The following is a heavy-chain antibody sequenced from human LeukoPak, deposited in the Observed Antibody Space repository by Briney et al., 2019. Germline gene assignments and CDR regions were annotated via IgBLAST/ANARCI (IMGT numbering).Heavy chain of an antibody. V-gene: IGHV1-69*13. D-gene: IGHD1-14*01. CDR3: ARVHNRYYYGMDV. CDR1: GGTFSSYA. CDR2: IIPIFGTA. J-gene: IGHJ6*02. Sequence: GASVKVSCKASGGTFSSYAISWVRQAPGQGLEWMGGIIPIFGTANYAQKFQGRVTITADESTSTAYMELSSLRSEDTAVYYCARVHNRYYYGMDVWGQGTTVTVSS.